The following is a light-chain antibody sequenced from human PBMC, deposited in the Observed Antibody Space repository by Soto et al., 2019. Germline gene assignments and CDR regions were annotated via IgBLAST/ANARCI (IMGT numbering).Light chain of an antibody. V-gene: IGKV1-9*01. CDR1: QDISSY. CDR3: QQVNSYSLT. J-gene: IGKJ4*01. Sequence: DIQLTQSPSFLSAYVGDRVTITCRASQDISSYLAWYQQKPGRAPQLLIYAASSLQSGVSSRFSGSGSGTEFTLTISSLQSEDFATYYCQQVNSYSLTFGGGTRVEIK. CDR2: AAS.